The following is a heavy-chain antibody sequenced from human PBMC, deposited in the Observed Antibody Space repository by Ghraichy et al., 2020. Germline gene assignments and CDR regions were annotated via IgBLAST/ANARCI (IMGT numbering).Heavy chain of an antibody. Sequence: GGSLRLSCAASGFTFSNAWMSWVRQAPGKGLEWVGRIKSKTDGGTTDYAAPVKGRFTISRDDSKNTLYLQMNSLKTEDTAVYYCTTDQSVFTIFGVVIMEYYYYGMDVWGQGTTVTVSS. J-gene: IGHJ6*02. V-gene: IGHV3-15*01. D-gene: IGHD3-3*01. CDR1: GFTFSNAW. CDR3: TTDQSVFTIFGVVIMEYYYYGMDV. CDR2: IKSKTDGGTT.